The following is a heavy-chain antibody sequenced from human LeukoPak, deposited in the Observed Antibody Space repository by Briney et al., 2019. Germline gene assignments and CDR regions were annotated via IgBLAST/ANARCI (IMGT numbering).Heavy chain of an antibody. V-gene: IGHV3-23*01. CDR1: GFTFRSHA. CDR2: IGGSGGRT. CDR3: ARGRIAVALYYGMDV. Sequence: GGSLRLSCAATGFTFRSHAMNWVRQAPGKGLEWVSGIGGSGGRTYYADSVTGRFTISRDNSKNTVYLQMNSLRAADTAVYYCARGRIAVALYYGMDVWGHGTTVTVSS. D-gene: IGHD6-19*01. J-gene: IGHJ6*02.